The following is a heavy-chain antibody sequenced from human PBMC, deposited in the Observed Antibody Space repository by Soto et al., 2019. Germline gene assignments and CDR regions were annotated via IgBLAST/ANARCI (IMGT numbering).Heavy chain of an antibody. D-gene: IGHD2-2*01. V-gene: IGHV1-69*02. CDR3: SIGSWSAETFDV. J-gene: IGHJ3*01. CDR1: GGTFNTYT. Sequence: QVHLIQSGAEVKKPGSSVKVSCKAAGGTFNTYTLFWVRQAPGHGLEWMGRIIPMLAVTNSARKFQGRLTLTADKSTGTAFMELTSRRSDDTAVYYCSIGSWSAETFDVWGQGTMVTVSS. CDR2: IIPMLAVT.